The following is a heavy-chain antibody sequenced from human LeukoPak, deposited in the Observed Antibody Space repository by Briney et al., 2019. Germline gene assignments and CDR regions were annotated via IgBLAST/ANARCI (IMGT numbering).Heavy chain of an antibody. CDR1: GFTFNTYV. CDR3: ARDRGGMDV. Sequence: GGSLRLSCAASGFTFNTYVMSWVHQAPGKGLEWVSNINLDGSGTYYADSVKGRFTISRDNSKNTLHLQMNSLRADDTAVYYCARDRGGMDVWGQGTTVTVSS. V-gene: IGHV3-23*01. J-gene: IGHJ6*02. CDR2: INLDGSGT. D-gene: IGHD3-10*01.